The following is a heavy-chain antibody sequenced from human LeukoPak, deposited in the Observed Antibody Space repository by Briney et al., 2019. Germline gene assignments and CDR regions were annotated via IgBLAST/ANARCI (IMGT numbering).Heavy chain of an antibody. D-gene: IGHD1-26*01. Sequence: GGSLRLSCTVSELIFGDFAMIWVRQAPGKGLEWVGFIRSKAYGGTTEYAASMKGRFTISRDDSKSIAYLQMNGLKTEDTAVYYCARGVGPTPRWGDYWGQGTLVTVSS. CDR3: ARGVGPTPRWGDY. CDR2: IRSKAYGGTT. V-gene: IGHV3-49*04. J-gene: IGHJ4*02. CDR1: ELIFGDFA.